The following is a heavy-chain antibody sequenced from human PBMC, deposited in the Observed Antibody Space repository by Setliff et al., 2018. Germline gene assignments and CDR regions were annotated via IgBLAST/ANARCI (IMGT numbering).Heavy chain of an antibody. CDR1: GYSFTGYY. CDR3: ARDPFRNYDTAPVWFDP. J-gene: IGHJ5*02. D-gene: IGHD3-22*01. CDR2: INCDSGGT. Sequence: ASVKVSCKASGYSFTGYYIHWVRQAPGQGLEWMGRINCDSGGTDYAQKFQARVTMTRDTSISTAYMEMSRLRFDDTAVYYCARDPFRNYDTAPVWFDPWGQGTLVTVSS. V-gene: IGHV1-2*06.